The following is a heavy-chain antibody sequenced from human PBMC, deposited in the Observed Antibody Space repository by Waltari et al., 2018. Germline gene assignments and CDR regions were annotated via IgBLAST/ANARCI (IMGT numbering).Heavy chain of an antibody. J-gene: IGHJ4*02. V-gene: IGHV4-39*01. CDR1: GDSISGSNYY. CDR3: VRPGSSVGWYYFDY. D-gene: IGHD6-19*01. CDR2: ISYSGTT. Sequence: QLQLQESGPGLVKPSETLSLTCTVSGDSISGSNYYGGWIRQPPGQGLEGIGSISYSGTTYCNPSLKSRVTMSVDTSKNQFSLNLSSVTAADTAVFYCVRPGSSVGWYYFDYWGQGTLVTVSS.